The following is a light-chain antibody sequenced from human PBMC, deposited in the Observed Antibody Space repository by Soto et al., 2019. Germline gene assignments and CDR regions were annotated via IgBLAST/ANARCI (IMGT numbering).Light chain of an antibody. Sequence: EIVMTQSPATLSMSPGERATLSCRASQSVSANLAWYQQKPGQAPRLLIYGPSTRATGIPARFSGSGSGTEFTLTISSLQSEDFAVYYCQQYNNWPPGTFGQGTKLEI. CDR2: GPS. CDR3: QQYNNWPPGT. J-gene: IGKJ2*02. CDR1: QSVSAN. V-gene: IGKV3D-15*01.